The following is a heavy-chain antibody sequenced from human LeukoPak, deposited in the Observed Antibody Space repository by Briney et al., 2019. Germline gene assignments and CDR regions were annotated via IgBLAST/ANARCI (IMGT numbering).Heavy chain of an antibody. Sequence: PSETLSLTCAVYGGSFSDYYWSWIRQPPGKGLEWIGEINHSGSTNYNPSLKSRVTISVDTSKNQFSLKLSSVTAADTAVYYCASLMVVATTGWFDPWGQGTLVTVSS. CDR2: INHSGST. J-gene: IGHJ5*02. CDR1: GGSFSDYY. D-gene: IGHD2-15*01. V-gene: IGHV4-34*01. CDR3: ASLMVVATTGWFDP.